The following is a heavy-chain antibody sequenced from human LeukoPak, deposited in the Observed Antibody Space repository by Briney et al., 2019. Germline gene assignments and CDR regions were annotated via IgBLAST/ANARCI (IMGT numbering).Heavy chain of an antibody. J-gene: IGHJ5*02. CDR3: ARVRGDDYGDYANWFDP. D-gene: IGHD4-17*01. Sequence: ASVKVSCKASGYTFTSYGISWVRQAPGQGLEWMGWISAYNGNTNYAQKLQGRVTMTTDTSTSTAYMELRSLRSDDTAVYYCARVRGDDYGDYANWFDPWGQGTLVTVSS. CDR2: ISAYNGNT. V-gene: IGHV1-18*01. CDR1: GYTFTSYG.